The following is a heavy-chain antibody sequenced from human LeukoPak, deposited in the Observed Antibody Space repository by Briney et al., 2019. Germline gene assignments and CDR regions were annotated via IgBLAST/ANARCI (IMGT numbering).Heavy chain of an antibody. CDR2: MRYDGSNK. CDR3: AKDGELSDVFDY. J-gene: IGHJ4*02. CDR1: GFTFSSYG. V-gene: IGHV3-30*02. Sequence: GGSLRLSCAASGFTFSSYGMHWVRQAPGKGLEWVAFMRYDGSNKYYADSVKGRFTISRDNSKNTLYLQMNSLRAEDTAVYYCAKDGELSDVFDYWGQGTLVTVSS. D-gene: IGHD3-16*02.